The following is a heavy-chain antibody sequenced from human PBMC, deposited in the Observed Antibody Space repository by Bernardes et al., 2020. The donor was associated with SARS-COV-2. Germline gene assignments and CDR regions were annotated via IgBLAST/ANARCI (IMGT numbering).Heavy chain of an antibody. Sequence: SVKVSCKASGGTFSSYAISWVRQAPGQGLEWMGRIIPIFGTANYAQKFQGRVTITADESTSTAYMELSSLRSEDTAVYYCARSAGRAIVVVPAAMLGAFDIWGQGTMVTVSS. D-gene: IGHD2-2*01. CDR3: ARSAGRAIVVVPAAMLGAFDI. J-gene: IGHJ3*02. V-gene: IGHV1-69*13. CDR2: IIPIFGTA. CDR1: GGTFSSYA.